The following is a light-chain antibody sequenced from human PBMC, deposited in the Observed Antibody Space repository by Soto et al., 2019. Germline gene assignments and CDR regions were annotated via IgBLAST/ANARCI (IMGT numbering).Light chain of an antibody. V-gene: IGKV3-20*01. CDR2: GAS. J-gene: IGKJ2*01. CDR3: HQYSNSMYI. CDR1: QSVSSSY. Sequence: EIVLTQSPGTLSLSPGERATLSCRASQSVSSSYLAWYQQKPGQAPRLLIYGASNRATGIPDRFSGSGSGTDFTLTISRLEPEDFAVYYCHQYSNSMYIFGPGTKLEIK.